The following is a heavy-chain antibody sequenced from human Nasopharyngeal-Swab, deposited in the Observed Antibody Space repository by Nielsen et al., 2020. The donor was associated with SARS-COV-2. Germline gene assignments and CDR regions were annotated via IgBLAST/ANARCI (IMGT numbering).Heavy chain of an antibody. V-gene: IGHV4-34*01. CDR1: GGSFSGYY. Sequence: SETLSLTCAVYGGSFSGYYWSWIRQPPGKGLEWIGEINHSGSTNYNTSLKSRVTISVDTSKNQFSLKLSSVTAADTAVYYCARLGWLQLPDDYWGQGTLVTVSS. CDR3: ARLGWLQLPDDY. J-gene: IGHJ4*02. CDR2: INHSGST. D-gene: IGHD5-24*01.